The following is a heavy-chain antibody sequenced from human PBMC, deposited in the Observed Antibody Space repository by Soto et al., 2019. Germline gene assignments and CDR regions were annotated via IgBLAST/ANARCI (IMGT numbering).Heavy chain of an antibody. Sequence: QVQLQESGPGLVRPSETLSLTCTVSGGSISSYYWSWIRQPPGKGLEWIGYIYYSGSANYNPYLKSRVTISVDTSKNQFSLKLSSATAADTAVYYCARNYGGNVDYWGQGTLVTVSS. J-gene: IGHJ4*02. CDR3: ARNYGGNVDY. CDR2: IYYSGSA. V-gene: IGHV4-59*08. CDR1: GGSISSYY. D-gene: IGHD4-17*01.